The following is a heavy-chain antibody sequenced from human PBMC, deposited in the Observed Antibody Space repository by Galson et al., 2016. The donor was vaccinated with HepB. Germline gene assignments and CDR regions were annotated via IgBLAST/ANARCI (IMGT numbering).Heavy chain of an antibody. J-gene: IGHJ4*02. Sequence: SLRLSCAASGFTFSSYGMHWVRQAPGKGLEWVAFISYDGSNKKYADSVKGQFTISRDNSKRTLYLQMNSLRAEDTAVYYCAKDDRIYCSSASCHDHFHYWGQGTLATVSS. CDR1: GFTFSSYG. D-gene: IGHD2-2*01. CDR2: ISYDGSNK. CDR3: AKDDRIYCSSASCHDHFHY. V-gene: IGHV3-30*18.